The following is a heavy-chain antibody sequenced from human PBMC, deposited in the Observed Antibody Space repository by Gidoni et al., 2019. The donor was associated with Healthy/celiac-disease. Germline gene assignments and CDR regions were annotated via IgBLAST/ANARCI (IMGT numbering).Heavy chain of an antibody. J-gene: IGHJ2*01. CDR1: GYTFTSYA. Sequence: QVQLVQSGAEVKKPGASVKVSCKASGYTFTSYAMHWVRQAPGQRLEWMGGINAGNGNTKYAQKFQGRVTITRDTSASTAYMELSSLRSEDTAVYYCARGAAEGYFDLWGRGTLVTVSS. CDR2: INAGNGNT. CDR3: ARGAAEGYFDL. V-gene: IGHV1-3*01.